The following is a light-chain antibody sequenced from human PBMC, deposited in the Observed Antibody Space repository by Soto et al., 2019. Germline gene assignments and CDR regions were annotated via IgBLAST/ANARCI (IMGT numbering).Light chain of an antibody. CDR2: GAS. CDR1: QSVRSRY. J-gene: IGKJ5*01. CDR3: QQYGNSPIT. Sequence: ETVLTQSPGTLSLSPGERATLSCRASQSVRSRYLAWYQQKPGQAPRLLISGASGRATGIPDRFSGSGSGTDFTLTVSRLEPEDFALYYCQQYGNSPITFGQGTRLEI. V-gene: IGKV3-20*01.